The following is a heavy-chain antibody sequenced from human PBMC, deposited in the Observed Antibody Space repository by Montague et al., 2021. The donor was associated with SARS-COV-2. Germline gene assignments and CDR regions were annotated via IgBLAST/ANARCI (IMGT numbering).Heavy chain of an antibody. J-gene: IGHJ6*02. V-gene: IGHV3-30*04. Sequence: SLRLSCAASGFTFSSYAMHWVRQAPGKGLEWVAVISYDGSNKYYVDSVKGRFIISRDDSKNTLYLQMNSLRAEDTAVYYCARDWDGYDLDYGMDVWGQGTTVTVSS. CDR3: ARDWDGYDLDYGMDV. D-gene: IGHD5-12*01. CDR1: GFTFSSYA. CDR2: ISYDGSNK.